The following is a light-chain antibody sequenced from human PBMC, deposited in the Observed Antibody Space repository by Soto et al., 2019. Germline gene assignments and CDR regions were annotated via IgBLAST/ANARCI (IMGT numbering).Light chain of an antibody. J-gene: IGLJ1*01. V-gene: IGLV2-8*01. Sequence: QSVLTQPASVSGSPGQSITISCTGTSSDVGPYNLVSWYQHHPGKVPQLIIYETTKRPSGVPDRFSGSKSGNTASLTVSGLQAEDEADYYCTSHAGSNNYVFGTGTKVTVL. CDR2: ETT. CDR1: SSDVGPYNL. CDR3: TSHAGSNNYV.